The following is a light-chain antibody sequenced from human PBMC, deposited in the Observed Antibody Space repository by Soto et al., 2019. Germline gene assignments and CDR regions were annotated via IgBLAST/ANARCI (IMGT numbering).Light chain of an antibody. J-gene: IGKJ1*01. V-gene: IGKV3-15*01. CDR1: QSVSSN. CDR2: GAS. Sequence: EIVMTQSPATLSVSPGERATLSCRASQSVSSNLAWYQQKPGQAPRLLIYGASTRATGIPARFSGSGSGTEFTLTIRRLQSEDFAVYYCQQYNNWPPWTFGQGNKVEIK. CDR3: QQYNNWPPWT.